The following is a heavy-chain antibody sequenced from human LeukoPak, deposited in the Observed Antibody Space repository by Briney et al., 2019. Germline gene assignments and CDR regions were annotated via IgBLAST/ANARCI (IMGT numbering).Heavy chain of an antibody. Sequence: SETLSLTCTVSGGSISSYYWSWIRQPPGKGLEWIGYIYYSGSTNYNPSLKSRVTISVDTSKNQFSLKLSSVTAADTAVYYCAREGSSASRDAFDIWGQGTMVTVSS. CDR3: AREGSSASRDAFDI. CDR1: GGSISSYY. V-gene: IGHV4-59*01. J-gene: IGHJ3*02. CDR2: IYYSGST.